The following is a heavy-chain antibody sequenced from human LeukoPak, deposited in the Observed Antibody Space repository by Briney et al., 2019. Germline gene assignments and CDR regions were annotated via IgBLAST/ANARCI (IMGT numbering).Heavy chain of an antibody. Sequence: PSETLSLTCAVYGGSFSGYYWSWIRQPPGKGLEWIGEINHSGSTNYNPSLKSRVTISVDTSKNQFSLKLSSVTAADTAVYYCARAQNPQIDGPYDFWSGYYNDAFDIWGPRDNGHRLL. CDR3: ARAQNPQIDGPYDFWSGYYNDAFDI. CDR1: GGSFSGYY. CDR2: INHSGST. D-gene: IGHD3-3*01. V-gene: IGHV4-34*01. J-gene: IGHJ3*02.